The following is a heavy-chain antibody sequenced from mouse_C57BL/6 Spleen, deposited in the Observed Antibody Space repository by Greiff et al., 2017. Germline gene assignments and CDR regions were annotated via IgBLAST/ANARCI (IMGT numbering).Heavy chain of an antibody. J-gene: IGHJ2*01. CDR3: ARRDDYFDY. Sequence: QVQLQQSGPELVKPGASVKISCKASGYAFSSSWMNWVKQRPGKGLEWIGRIYPGDGDTNYNGKFKGKATLTADKSSSTAYMQLSSLTSEDSAVYFCARRDDYFDYWGQGTTRTVSS. CDR2: IYPGDGDT. CDR1: GYAFSSSW. V-gene: IGHV1-82*01.